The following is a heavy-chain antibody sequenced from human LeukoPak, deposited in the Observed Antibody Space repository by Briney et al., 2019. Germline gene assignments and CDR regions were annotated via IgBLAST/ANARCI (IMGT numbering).Heavy chain of an antibody. CDR1: GYTFTGYY. V-gene: IGHV1-2*02. J-gene: IGHJ4*02. CDR2: INPNSGGT. CDR3: ARGSNIVLVPATVGNFDY. Sequence: SVKVSCKASGYTFTGYYIHWVRQAPGQGLEWMGWINPNSGGTNYAQDFQGRVTMTRDTSISTAYMELSGLRSDDTAVHYCARGSNIVLVPATVGNFDYWGQGTLVTVSS. D-gene: IGHD2-2*01.